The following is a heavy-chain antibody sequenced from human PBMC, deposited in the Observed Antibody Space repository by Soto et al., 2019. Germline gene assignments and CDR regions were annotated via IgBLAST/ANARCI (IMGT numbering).Heavy chain of an antibody. CDR2: IGPYNGKT. CDR1: GYTFNTYG. J-gene: IGHJ2*01. D-gene: IGHD2-15*01. Sequence: QVQLVQSGAEVKKPGASVKVSCKASGYTFNTYGISWVRQAPGQGLEWMGWIGPYNGKTDHAQNFHGRVTMTTDTSPNTACRELRSLRSDDTALYYCARCYCSVGSCYTCWHFDLWGRGTLVTVSS. V-gene: IGHV1-18*01. CDR3: ARCYCSVGSCYTCWHFDL.